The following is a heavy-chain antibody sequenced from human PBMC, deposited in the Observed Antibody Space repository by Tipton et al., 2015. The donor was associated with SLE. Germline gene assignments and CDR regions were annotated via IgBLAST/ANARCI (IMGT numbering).Heavy chain of an antibody. D-gene: IGHD6-19*01. CDR1: GGSFSGYY. Sequence: LRLSCAVYGGSFSGYYWSWIRQPPGKGLEWIGEINHSGSTNYNPSLKSRVTISVDTSKNQFSLKLSSVTAADTAVYYCARRGWDFDYWGQGTLVTVSS. CDR2: INHSGST. CDR3: ARRGWDFDY. J-gene: IGHJ4*02. V-gene: IGHV4-34*01.